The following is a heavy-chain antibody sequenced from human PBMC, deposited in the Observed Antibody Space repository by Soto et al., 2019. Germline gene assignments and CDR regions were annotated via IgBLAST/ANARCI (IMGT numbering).Heavy chain of an antibody. J-gene: IGHJ5*02. Sequence: QVQLVQSGAEVKKPGSSVNVSCKASGGTFSSYAISWVRQAPGQGLVWMGGNIPIFGTANYAQKFQGRVTITADESTSTAYMELSSLRSEDTAVYYCASAGSSSSGGARWFDPWGQGTLVTVSS. CDR3: ASAGSSSSGGARWFDP. CDR2: NIPIFGTA. V-gene: IGHV1-69*01. D-gene: IGHD6-6*01. CDR1: GGTFSSYA.